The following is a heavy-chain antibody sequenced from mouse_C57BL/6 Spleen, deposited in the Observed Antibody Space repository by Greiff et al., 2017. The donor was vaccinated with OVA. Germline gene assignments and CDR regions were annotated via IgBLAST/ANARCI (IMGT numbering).Heavy chain of an antibody. CDR2: ISDGGSYT. Sequence: EVHLVESGGGLVKPGGSLKLSCAASGYTFSSYAMSWVRQTPEKRLEWVATISDGGSYTYYTDNVKGRFTMSRDNAKNNLYLQMSHLKSEDTAIYYCAREALYYSKGGFAYWGQGTLVTVSA. J-gene: IGHJ3*01. V-gene: IGHV5-4*01. CDR1: GYTFSSYA. D-gene: IGHD2-5*01. CDR3: AREALYYSKGGFAY.